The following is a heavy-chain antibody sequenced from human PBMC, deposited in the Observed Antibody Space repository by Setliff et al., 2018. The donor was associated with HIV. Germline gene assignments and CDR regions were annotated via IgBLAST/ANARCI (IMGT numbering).Heavy chain of an antibody. CDR2: FSYSGNI. Sequence: SETLSLTCTVSGGSISNGGYYWSWIRQYPGKGLEYIGYFSYSGNIYYNPSLKSRVTISVDTSKNQFSLKVSSVTGADTGVYYCASQPSGHFYYYMHVWGKGTTVTVSS. CDR3: ASQPSGHFYYYMHV. D-gene: IGHD1-1*01. J-gene: IGHJ6*03. CDR1: GGSISNGGYY. V-gene: IGHV4-31*03.